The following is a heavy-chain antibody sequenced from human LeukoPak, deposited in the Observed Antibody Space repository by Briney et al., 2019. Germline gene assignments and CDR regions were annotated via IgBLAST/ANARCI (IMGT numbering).Heavy chain of an antibody. CDR1: GGSISSYY. J-gene: IGHJ6*03. CDR2: IYTSGST. D-gene: IGHD6-19*01. Sequence: SETLSLTCTVSGGSISSYYWSWIRQPAGKGLEWIGRIYTSGSTNYNPSLKSRVTMSVDTSKNQFSLKLSSVTAADTAVYYCARDSAWISRWDYYYYYMDVWGKGTTVTISS. CDR3: ARDSAWISRWDYYYYYMDV. V-gene: IGHV4-4*07.